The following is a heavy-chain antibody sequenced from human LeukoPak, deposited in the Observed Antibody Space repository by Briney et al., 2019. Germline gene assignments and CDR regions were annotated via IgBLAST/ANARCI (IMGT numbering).Heavy chain of an antibody. J-gene: IGHJ3*01. D-gene: IGHD6-19*01. CDR2: IYYSGST. Sequence: KASETLSLTCTVSGGSISSYYWSWIRQPPGKGLEWIGYIYYSGSTNYNPSLKSRVTISVDTSKNQFSLKLSSVTAADTAVYYCARQVIAVADDAFDVWGQGTMVTVSS. CDR3: ARQVIAVADDAFDV. V-gene: IGHV4-59*08. CDR1: GGSISSYY.